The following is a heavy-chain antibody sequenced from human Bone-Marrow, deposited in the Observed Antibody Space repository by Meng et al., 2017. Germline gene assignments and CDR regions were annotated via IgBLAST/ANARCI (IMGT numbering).Heavy chain of an antibody. D-gene: IGHD6-6*01. Sequence: LSLTSAASAFTFSSYSMNWVRQAPGKGLEWVSSISSSTSFIYYSDSVKGGFPIPRDHAKNSLYLQMNSLRAEDTAVYYFASKYCSSFYYCYGMDVWGQGTTVTVSS. CDR1: AFTFSSYS. J-gene: IGHJ6*02. CDR3: ASKYCSSFYYCYGMDV. V-gene: IGHV3-21*01. CDR2: ISSSTSFI.